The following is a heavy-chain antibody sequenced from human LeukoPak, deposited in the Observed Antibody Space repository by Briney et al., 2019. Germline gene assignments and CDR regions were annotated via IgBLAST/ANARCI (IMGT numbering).Heavy chain of an antibody. Sequence: SETLSLTCAVYGGSFSGYYWSWIRQPPGKGLEWIGEINHSGSTNYNPSLKSRVTISVDTSKNQFSLKLSSVTAADTAVYYCVRGTVETYYDILTGYHNWFDPWGQGTLVTVSS. CDR2: INHSGST. J-gene: IGHJ5*02. D-gene: IGHD3-9*01. V-gene: IGHV4-34*01. CDR3: VRGTVETYYDILTGYHNWFDP. CDR1: GGSFSGYY.